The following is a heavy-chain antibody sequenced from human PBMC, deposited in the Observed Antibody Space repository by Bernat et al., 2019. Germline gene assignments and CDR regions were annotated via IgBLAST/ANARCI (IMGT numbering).Heavy chain of an antibody. Sequence: EVQLVESGGGLVKPGGSLRVSCAVSGFTFSSYAMSWVRQAPGKGLEWVSAISGSDGRTYYRDSVRGRFTISRDNAKNMLYLQMNSLRADDTAVYYCAREKYSNGFFDYWGQGTLVTVSS. V-gene: IGHV3-23*04. CDR3: AREKYSNGFFDY. CDR2: ISGSDGRT. CDR1: GFTFSSYA. D-gene: IGHD6-19*01. J-gene: IGHJ4*02.